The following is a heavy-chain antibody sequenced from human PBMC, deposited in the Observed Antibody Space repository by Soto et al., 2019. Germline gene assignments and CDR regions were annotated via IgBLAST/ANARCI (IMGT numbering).Heavy chain of an antibody. V-gene: IGHV1-69*01. CDR3: ARGRGIGFSSTWNIYWYYNMDV. D-gene: IGHD6-13*01. CDR1: GGTFSDYA. J-gene: IGHJ6*02. CDR2: IIPMFATT. Sequence: QVQLVQSGAEVRKSGSSVKVSCKAAGGTFSDYALSWVRQAPGQGLEWMGGIIPMFATTNYAQKLQGRVTITADASATTGHMELSSLKSEDTAVYYCARGRGIGFSSTWNIYWYYNMDVWGQGTTVTVSS.